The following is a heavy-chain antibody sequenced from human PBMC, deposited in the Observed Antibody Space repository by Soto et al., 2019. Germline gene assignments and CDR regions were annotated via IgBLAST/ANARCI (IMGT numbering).Heavy chain of an antibody. CDR2: INAGNGNT. D-gene: IGHD1-26*01. V-gene: IGHV1-3*01. Sequence: VASVKVSYTASGYTFTSYAMHWVRQAPGQRLEWMGWINAGNGNTKYSQKCQGRVTITRDTSASTAYMELSSLRSEDTAVYYCARGPSGSYPDYWGQGTLVTVSS. CDR1: GYTFTSYA. CDR3: ARGPSGSYPDY. J-gene: IGHJ4*02.